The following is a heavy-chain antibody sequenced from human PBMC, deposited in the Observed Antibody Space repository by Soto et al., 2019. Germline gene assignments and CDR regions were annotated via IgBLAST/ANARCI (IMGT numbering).Heavy chain of an antibody. V-gene: IGHV4-34*01. CDR2: INHSGST. Sequence: PSETLSLTCAVYGGSFSGYYWSWIRQPPGKGLEWIGEINHSGSTKYNPSLKSRVTISVDTSKNQFSLKLTSVTAEDTALYYCAKDDVGAPDWGQGTLVTVSS. D-gene: IGHD1-26*01. CDR1: GGSFSGYY. J-gene: IGHJ4*02. CDR3: AKDDVGAPD.